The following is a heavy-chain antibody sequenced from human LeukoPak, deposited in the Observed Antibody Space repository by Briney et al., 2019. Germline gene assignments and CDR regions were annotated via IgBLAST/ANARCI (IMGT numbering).Heavy chain of an antibody. Sequence: GGSLRLSCAASGFTFSSYWMSWVRQAPGKGLEWVANIKQDGSEKYYVDSVKGRFTISRDNAKNSLYLQMNSLRAEDTAVYYCARTGGNARYKYYYYYYMDVWGKGTTVTVSS. CDR3: ARTGGNARYKYYYYYYMDV. CDR2: IKQDGSEK. D-gene: IGHD4-23*01. CDR1: GFTFSSYW. J-gene: IGHJ6*03. V-gene: IGHV3-7*01.